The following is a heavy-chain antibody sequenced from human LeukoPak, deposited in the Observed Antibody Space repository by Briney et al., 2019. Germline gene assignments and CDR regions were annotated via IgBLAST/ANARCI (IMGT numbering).Heavy chain of an antibody. CDR3: VKDHPVFDY. CDR2: IRNNGDTE. CDR1: GFTFKNYG. V-gene: IGHV3-30*02. Sequence: SEGSLRLSCAASGFTFKNYGMHWVRQAPGKGLEWLAFIRNNGDTEYNADSVKGRFTISRDNSKNTVYLQMNSLRAEDTAVYYCVKDHPVFDYWGQGTQVTVSS. J-gene: IGHJ4*02.